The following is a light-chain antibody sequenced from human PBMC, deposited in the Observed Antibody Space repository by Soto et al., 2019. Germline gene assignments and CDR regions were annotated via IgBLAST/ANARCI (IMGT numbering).Light chain of an antibody. CDR1: HIVSSNY. CDR3: QNYGGSPT. J-gene: IGKJ1*01. CDR2: SVS. Sequence: EVVLTQSPGTLSLSPGERATLSCRTSHIVSSNYLAWYQHKPGQATRLLIYSVSTRATGIPDRFSGSGSGSDFTLTISRLEPEDFAGYYCQNYGGSPTFGQGTKVEMK. V-gene: IGKV3-20*01.